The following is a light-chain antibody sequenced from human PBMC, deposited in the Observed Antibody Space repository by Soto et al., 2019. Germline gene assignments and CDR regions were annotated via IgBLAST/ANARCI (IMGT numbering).Light chain of an antibody. CDR2: GAS. CDR3: QYYDKLAKAIT. V-gene: IGKV3D-15*01. J-gene: IGKJ5*01. Sequence: EIVMTQSPATLSVSPGERATLSCRASQSVSSDLAWYHQKPGQAPRLLIYGASNRATGIPDRFSGSGSGTDFTLTISRLEPEDFAVYYCQYYDKLAKAITFGQGTRLEIK. CDR1: QSVSSD.